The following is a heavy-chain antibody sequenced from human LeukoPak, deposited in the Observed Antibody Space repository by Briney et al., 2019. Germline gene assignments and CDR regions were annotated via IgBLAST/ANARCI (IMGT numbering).Heavy chain of an antibody. CDR3: ARDLGITGSQWVMDV. D-gene: IGHD1-20*01. Sequence: ASVKVSCKASGYTFTVYYMHWVRQAPGQGLEWMGWINPNSGGTNYAQKFQGRVTMTRDTSISTAYMELSRLRSDDTAVYYCARDLGITGSQWVMDVWGKGTTVTVSS. J-gene: IGHJ6*03. V-gene: IGHV1-2*02. CDR1: GYTFTVYY. CDR2: INPNSGGT.